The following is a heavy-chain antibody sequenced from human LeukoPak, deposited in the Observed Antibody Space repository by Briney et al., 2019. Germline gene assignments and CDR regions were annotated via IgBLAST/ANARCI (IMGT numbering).Heavy chain of an antibody. J-gene: IGHJ4*02. CDR1: GFTFSSYW. V-gene: IGHV3-7*01. CDR2: IKQDGSEK. Sequence: PGGSLRLSCAASGFTFSSYWMSWVRQAPAKGLEWVANIKQDGSEKYYVDSVKGRFTISRDNAKNSLYLQMNSLRAEDTAVYYCARIYHQLLTIIGIAVAGSEKYFDYWGQGTLVTVSS. CDR3: ARIYHQLLTIIGIAVAGSEKYFDY. D-gene: IGHD6-19*01.